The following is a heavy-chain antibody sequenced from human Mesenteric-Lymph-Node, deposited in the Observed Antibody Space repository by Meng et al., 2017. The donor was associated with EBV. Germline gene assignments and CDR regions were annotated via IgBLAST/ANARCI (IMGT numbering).Heavy chain of an antibody. D-gene: IGHD4-17*01. CDR3: ARVTVTGGYYFDY. CDR1: GGSIRSSNW. V-gene: IGHV4-4*02. J-gene: IGHJ4*02. CDR2: IYHSGRT. Sequence: VQLQESGPGLVKPSGTLSLTCAVSGGSIRSSNWWSWVRQSPGKGLEWIGEIYHSGRTSYNPSLKSRVSLSVEKSKNHFSLNLSSVTAADSAVYYCARVTVTGGYYFDYWGQGSLVTVSS.